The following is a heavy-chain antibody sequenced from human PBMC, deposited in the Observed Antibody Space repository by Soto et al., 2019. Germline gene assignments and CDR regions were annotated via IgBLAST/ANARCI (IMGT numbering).Heavy chain of an antibody. V-gene: IGHV1-69*01. Sequence: GASVKVSCKASGGTFSSYAISCARQSPGQGLEWMGGIIPIFGTANYAQKFQGRVTITADESTSTAYMELSSLRSEDTAVYYCATGGYDYYYYGMDVWGQGTTVTVSS. CDR3: ATGGYDYYYYGMDV. D-gene: IGHD5-12*01. CDR1: GGTFSSYA. J-gene: IGHJ6*02. CDR2: IIPIFGTA.